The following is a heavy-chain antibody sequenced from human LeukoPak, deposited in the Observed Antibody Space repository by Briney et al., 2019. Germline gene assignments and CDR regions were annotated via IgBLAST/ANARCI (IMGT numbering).Heavy chain of an antibody. CDR3: ARDGYYYGSGSSMPYYYYYYMDV. CDR1: GYTFTGYY. Sequence: ASVKVSCKASGYTFTGYYMHWVRQAPGQGLEWMGIINPSGGSTSYAQKFQGRVTMTRDTSTSTVYMELSSLRSEDTAVYYCARDGYYYGSGSSMPYYYYYYMDVWGKGTTVTVSS. D-gene: IGHD3-10*01. CDR2: INPSGGST. V-gene: IGHV1-46*01. J-gene: IGHJ6*03.